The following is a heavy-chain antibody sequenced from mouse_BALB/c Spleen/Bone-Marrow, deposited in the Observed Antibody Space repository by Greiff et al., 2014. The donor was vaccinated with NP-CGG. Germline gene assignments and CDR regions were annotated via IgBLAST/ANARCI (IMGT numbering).Heavy chain of an antibody. V-gene: IGHV3-6*02. CDR1: GYSITSGYY. D-gene: IGHD2-10*02. Sequence: VQLQQSGPGLVKPSQSLFLTCSVTGYSITSGYYWNWIRQFPGNKLEWMGYISYDGSKNYNPSLKNRVSITRDTSKNQFFLKLNSVTTEDTATYYCARYGSFDYWGQGTTLTVSS. J-gene: IGHJ2*01. CDR2: ISYDGSK. CDR3: ARYGSFDY.